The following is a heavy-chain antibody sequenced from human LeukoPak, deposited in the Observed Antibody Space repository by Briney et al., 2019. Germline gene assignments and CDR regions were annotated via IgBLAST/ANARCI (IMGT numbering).Heavy chain of an antibody. V-gene: IGHV3-74*01. CDR1: GFTFSSFW. CDR2: INTDGSTT. Sequence: PGGSLRLSCAASGFTFSSFWMHWVRQAPGKGLVWVSRINTDGSTTSYADSVKGRFTISRDNAKNTLYLQMNSLTAEDTAVYYCAKDLTGYHDYWAREPWSPSPQ. J-gene: IGHJ4*02. CDR3: AKDLTGYHDY. D-gene: IGHD3-9*01.